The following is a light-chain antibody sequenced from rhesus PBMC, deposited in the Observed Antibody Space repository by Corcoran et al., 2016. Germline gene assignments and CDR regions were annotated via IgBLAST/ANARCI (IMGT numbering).Light chain of an antibody. CDR2: SAS. CDR1: QRVGSY. J-gene: IGKJ2*01. Sequence: ETVMTQSPATLSVSPGETATLSCRASQRVGSYLAWYQQKPGQAPKLPVHSASFRATCIPDRFSGSGSRTDFTLTISSLEPEDVGVYHCQQYNDLLYSFGQGTKVEIK. V-gene: IGKV3-40*01. CDR3: QQYNDLLYS.